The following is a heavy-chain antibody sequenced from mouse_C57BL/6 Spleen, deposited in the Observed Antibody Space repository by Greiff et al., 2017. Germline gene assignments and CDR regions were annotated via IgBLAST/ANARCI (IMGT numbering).Heavy chain of an antibody. CDR1: GYTFTSYW. CDR3: AISGSSYVGYFDV. Sequence: QVQLQQPGAELVKPGASVKVSCKASGYTFTSYWMHWVKQRPGQGLEWIGRIHPSDSDTNYNQKFTGKATLTVDKSSSTAYMPLSSLTSADDAVYYCAISGSSYVGYFDVWGTGTTVTVSS. CDR2: IHPSDSDT. V-gene: IGHV1-74*01. D-gene: IGHD1-1*01. J-gene: IGHJ1*03.